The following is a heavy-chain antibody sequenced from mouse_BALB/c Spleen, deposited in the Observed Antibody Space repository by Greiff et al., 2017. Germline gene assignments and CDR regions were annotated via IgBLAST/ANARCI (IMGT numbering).Heavy chain of an antibody. V-gene: IGHV2-9*02. J-gene: IGHJ3*01. CDR2: IWAGGST. CDR1: GFSLTSYG. CDR3: ARDGIYYGYDAWFAY. Sequence: QVQLKESGPGLVAPSQSLSITCTVSGFSLTSYGVHWVRQPPGKGLEWLGVIWAGGSTNYNSALMSRLSISKDNSKSQVFLKMNSLQTDDTAMYYCARDGIYYGYDAWFAYWGQGTLVTVSA. D-gene: IGHD2-2*01.